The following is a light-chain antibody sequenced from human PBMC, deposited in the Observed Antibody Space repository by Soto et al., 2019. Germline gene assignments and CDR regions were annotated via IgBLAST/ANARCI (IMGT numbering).Light chain of an antibody. J-gene: IGLJ3*02. CDR1: SSDVGVYDY. Sequence: QSVLTQPASVSGSPGQSITISCTGTSSDVGVYDYVSWYQHHPGKAPKLMIYDVSTRPSGVSNRFSGSKSAYTASLTISGLQAEDEADYYCCSYTSSSTPWVFGGGTKLTVL. V-gene: IGLV2-14*03. CDR3: CSYTSSSTPWV. CDR2: DVS.